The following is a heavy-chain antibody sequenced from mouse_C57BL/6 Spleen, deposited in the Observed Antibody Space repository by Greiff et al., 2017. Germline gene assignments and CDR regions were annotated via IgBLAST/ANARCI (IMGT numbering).Heavy chain of an antibody. J-gene: IGHJ3*01. V-gene: IGHV1-50*01. D-gene: IGHD4-1*01. CDR1: GYTFTSYW. CDR3: AKLTGTWFAY. CDR2: IDPSDSYP. Sequence: VQLQQPGAELVKPGASVKLSCKASGYTFTSYWMQWVKQRPGQGLEWIGEIDPSDSYPNYNQKFKGKATLTVDTSSSTAYMQLSSLTSEDSAVYYCAKLTGTWFAYWGQGTLVTVSA.